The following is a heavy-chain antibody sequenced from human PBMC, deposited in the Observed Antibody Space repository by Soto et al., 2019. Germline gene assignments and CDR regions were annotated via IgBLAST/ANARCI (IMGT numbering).Heavy chain of an antibody. J-gene: IGHJ4*02. CDR2: IYWDDDK. D-gene: IGHD5-18*01. CDR3: AHRASSTAVAGTIWLPYYHSDY. V-gene: IGHV2-5*02. Sequence: QITLKESGTTLVKPTQTLTLTCTFSGFSLNTSGVGVVWIRQPPGKALEWLALIYWDDDKRYSPSLKSRLTISKDTSNNRVVRTLPHMNPVDTAASYCAHRASSTAVAGTIWLPYYHSDYWGQGTLFTVFS. CDR1: GFSLNTSGVG.